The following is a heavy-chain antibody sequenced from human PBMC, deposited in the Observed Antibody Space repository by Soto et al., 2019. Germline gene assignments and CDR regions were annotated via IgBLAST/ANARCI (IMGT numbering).Heavy chain of an antibody. V-gene: IGHV4-59*08. CDR2: IHYSGST. J-gene: IGHJ4*02. Sequence: QVQLQESGPGLVKPSETLSLTCTVSGGSISSYYWSWIRQPPGKGLEWIGHIHYSGSTNYNPSLRSRVTMSVVTSQNQFSLKLSSVTAADTALYYCARHVNVAVAGTGFDYWGQGTLVTVSS. CDR1: GGSISSYY. CDR3: ARHVNVAVAGTGFDY. D-gene: IGHD6-19*01.